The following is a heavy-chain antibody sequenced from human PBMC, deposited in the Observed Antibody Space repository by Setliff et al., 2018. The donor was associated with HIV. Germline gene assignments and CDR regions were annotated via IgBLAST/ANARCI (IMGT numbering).Heavy chain of an antibody. J-gene: IGHJ4*02. CDR3: ARGVGSNYFDY. D-gene: IGHD1-26*01. V-gene: IGHV3-30*07. CDR1: GSTFSTFA. CDR2: ISYDGKKT. Sequence: QPGGSLRLSCVGSGSTFSTFAMNWVRQVPGKGLEWVSVISYDGKKTSYADSVKGRFTISRDNVKNSLYLQMNSLRAEDTAVYFCARGVGSNYFDYWGQGTLVTVSS.